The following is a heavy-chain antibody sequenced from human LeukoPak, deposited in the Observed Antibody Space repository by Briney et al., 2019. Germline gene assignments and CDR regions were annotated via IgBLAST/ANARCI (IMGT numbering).Heavy chain of an antibody. CDR1: GGSISSYY. CDR2: IYYSGST. Sequence: PPETLSLTCAVSGGSISSYYWSWIRQPPGKGLEWIGYIYYSGSTNYNPSLKSRVTISVDTSKNQFSLKLSSVTAADTAVYYCARALVPHYYGMDVWGQGTTVTVSS. V-gene: IGHV4-59*01. CDR3: ARALVPHYYGMDV. D-gene: IGHD6-13*01. J-gene: IGHJ6*02.